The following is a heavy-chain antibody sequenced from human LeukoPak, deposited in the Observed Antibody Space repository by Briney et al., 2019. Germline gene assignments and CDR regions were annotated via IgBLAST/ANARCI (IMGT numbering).Heavy chain of an antibody. D-gene: IGHD3-22*01. CDR2: IKQDGSEK. CDR3: ARSAYYYDNL. Sequence: AGSLRLSCAASGFIFSSYWKSWVRQAPGKGLEWVANIKQDGSEKYYVDSVKGRFTISRDNAKNSLYLQMNSLRAEDTAVYYCARSAYYYDNLWGQGTLVTVSS. J-gene: IGHJ4*02. V-gene: IGHV3-7*01. CDR1: GFIFSSYW.